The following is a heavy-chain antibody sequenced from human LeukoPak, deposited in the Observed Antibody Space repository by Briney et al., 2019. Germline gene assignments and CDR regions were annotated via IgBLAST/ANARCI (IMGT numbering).Heavy chain of an antibody. V-gene: IGHV4-38-2*02. CDR1: GYSISSGYY. CDR2: MFHSGST. CDR3: AREGRGLWFGELSFDY. D-gene: IGHD3-10*01. J-gene: IGHJ4*02. Sequence: SETLSLTCTVSGYSISSGYYWGWIRQPPGKGLEWIGSMFHSGSTYYNPSLKSRVTISVDTSKNQFSLKLSSVTAADTAVYYCAREGRGLWFGELSFDYWGQGTLVTVSS.